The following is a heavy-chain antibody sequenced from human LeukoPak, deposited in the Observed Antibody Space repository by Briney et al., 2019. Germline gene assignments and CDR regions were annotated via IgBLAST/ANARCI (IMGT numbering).Heavy chain of an antibody. D-gene: IGHD6-19*01. CDR3: ARGREGAVAGTSWFDP. CDR2: INAGNGNT. J-gene: IGHJ5*02. CDR1: GYTFTSYA. V-gene: IGHV1-3*01. Sequence: GASVKVSCKASGYTFTSYAMHWVRQAHGQRLEWMGWINAGNGNTKYSQKFQGRVTITRDTSASTAYMELSSLRSEDTAVYYCARGREGAVAGTSWFDPWGQGTLVTVSS.